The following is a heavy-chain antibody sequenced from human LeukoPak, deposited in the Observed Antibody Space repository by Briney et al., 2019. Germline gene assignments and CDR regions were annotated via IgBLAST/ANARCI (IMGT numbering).Heavy chain of an antibody. CDR1: GGSISSYY. D-gene: IGHD2-15*01. CDR3: ARGTGYCSGGSCYATGLADY. CDR2: IYYSGST. V-gene: IGHV4-59*01. Sequence: SETLSLTCTVSGGSISSYYWSWIRQPPGKGLEWVGCIYYSGSTNYNPSLKSRVTISVDTSKNQFSLKLSSVTAADTAVYYCARGTGYCSGGSCYATGLADYWGQGTLVTVSS. J-gene: IGHJ4*02.